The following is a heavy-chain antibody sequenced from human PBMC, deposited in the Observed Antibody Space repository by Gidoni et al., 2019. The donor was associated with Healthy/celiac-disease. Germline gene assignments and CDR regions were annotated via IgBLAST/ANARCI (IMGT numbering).Heavy chain of an antibody. D-gene: IGHD5-12*01. CDR2: IWYDGSNK. CDR1: GFTFSSYG. V-gene: IGHV3-33*01. J-gene: IGHJ4*02. CDR3: ARGGSGYDYGDY. Sequence: QVQLVESGGGVVQPGRSLRLSCAASGFTFSSYGMHWVRQAPGKGLEWVAVIWYDGSNKYDADAVKGRFTISRDNYKNTLYLQMNSLRAEDTAVYYCARGGSGYDYGDYWGQGTLVTVSS.